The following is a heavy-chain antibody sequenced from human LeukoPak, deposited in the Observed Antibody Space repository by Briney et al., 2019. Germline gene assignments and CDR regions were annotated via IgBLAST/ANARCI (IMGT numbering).Heavy chain of an antibody. CDR3: ARRRRSYDSTGYCPDFDY. CDR1: GYTFTGYY. D-gene: IGHD3-22*01. V-gene: IGHV1-2*02. Sequence: ASVKVSCKASGYTFTGYYMHWVRQAPGQGLEWMGWINPNSGGTNYAQKFQGRVTMTRDTSISTAYMELSRLRSDDTAVYYCARRRRSYDSTGYCPDFDYWGQGTLVTVSS. CDR2: INPNSGGT. J-gene: IGHJ4*02.